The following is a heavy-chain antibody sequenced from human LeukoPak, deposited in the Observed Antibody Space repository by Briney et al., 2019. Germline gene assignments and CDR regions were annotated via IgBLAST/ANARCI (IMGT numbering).Heavy chain of an antibody. Sequence: SETLSLTCTVSGGPISSGSYYWSWIRQPAGKGLEWIGRIYTSGSTNYNPSLKSRVTMSVDTSKNHFSLKLSSVTAADTAVYYCARMGYSSSWAGYYYYMDVWGKGTTVTISS. D-gene: IGHD6-13*01. CDR3: ARMGYSSSWAGYYYYMDV. J-gene: IGHJ6*03. V-gene: IGHV4-61*02. CDR2: IYTSGST. CDR1: GGPISSGSYY.